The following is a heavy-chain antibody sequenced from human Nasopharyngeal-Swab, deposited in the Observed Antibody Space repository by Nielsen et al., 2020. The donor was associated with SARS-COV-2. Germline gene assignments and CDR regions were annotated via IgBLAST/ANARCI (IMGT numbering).Heavy chain of an antibody. D-gene: IGHD6-19*01. Sequence: ASVKVSCKASGYTLSTYAMYWVRQAPGQRPEFMGWINAGKGNTYYSQKFQGRVRISRDTSANTVYMELSRLRSADTAVYYCARVPAVAASRIDYWGQGTLVTVSS. CDR1: GYTLSTYA. CDR2: INAGKGNT. V-gene: IGHV1-3*01. CDR3: ARVPAVAASRIDY. J-gene: IGHJ4*02.